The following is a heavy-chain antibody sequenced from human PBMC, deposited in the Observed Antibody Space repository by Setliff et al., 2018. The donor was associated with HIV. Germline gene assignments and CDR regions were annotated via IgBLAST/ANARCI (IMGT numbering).Heavy chain of an antibody. J-gene: IGHJ4*02. CDR2: INHSGST. D-gene: IGHD3-22*01. Sequence: PSETLSLTCAVYGGSFSGYYWSWIRQTPGRGLEWIGEINHSGSTNYNPSLKSRVTISVDKSKNQFSLKLSSVTAADTAVYYCARESNTYYYDSSGYYYDYWGQGTLVTVSS. CDR3: ARESNTYYYDSSGYYYDY. V-gene: IGHV4-34*01. CDR1: GGSFSGYY.